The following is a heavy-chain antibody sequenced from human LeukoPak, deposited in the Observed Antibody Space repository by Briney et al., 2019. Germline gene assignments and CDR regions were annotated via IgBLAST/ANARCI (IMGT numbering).Heavy chain of an antibody. CDR1: GFPFSGYA. Sequence: GGSLRLSCAASGFPFSGYAMSWVRQPPGKGLEWVSAISGSGGSTYYADSVKGRFTISRDNSKNTLYLQMNSLRAEDTAVYYCAKDRRGEGYFDYWGQGTLVTVSS. CDR3: AKDRRGEGYFDY. V-gene: IGHV3-23*01. D-gene: IGHD3-16*01. J-gene: IGHJ4*02. CDR2: ISGSGGST.